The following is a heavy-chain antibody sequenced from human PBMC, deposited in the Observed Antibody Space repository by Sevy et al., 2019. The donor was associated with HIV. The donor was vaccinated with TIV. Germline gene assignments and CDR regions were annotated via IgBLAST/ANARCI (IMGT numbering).Heavy chain of an antibody. V-gene: IGHV1-24*01. CDR2: FDPEDDET. D-gene: IGHD3-22*01. CDR3: ATTKDYYESSGSPFDY. Sequence: DSVKVSCKVSGYTLTQLSMHWVRQAPGKGLEWMGSFDPEDDETLYAQNFQDRVTMTEDTSTGTAYMELRTLRSEDTALYYCATTKDYYESSGSPFDYWGQGTLVTVSS. J-gene: IGHJ4*02. CDR1: GYTLTQLS.